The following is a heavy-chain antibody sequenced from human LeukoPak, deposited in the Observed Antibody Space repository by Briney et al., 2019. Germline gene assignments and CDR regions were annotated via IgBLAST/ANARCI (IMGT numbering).Heavy chain of an antibody. CDR1: GYTFTSYD. D-gene: IGHD6-19*01. CDR2: MNPNSGNS. Sequence: GASVKVSCKASGYTFTSYDINWVRQATGQGLEWMGWMNPNSGNSGYAQKFQGRVTMTRNTSISTAYMELSSLRSEDTAVYYCARMAVAGTYFDYWGQGTLVTVSS. J-gene: IGHJ4*02. CDR3: ARMAVAGTYFDY. V-gene: IGHV1-8*01.